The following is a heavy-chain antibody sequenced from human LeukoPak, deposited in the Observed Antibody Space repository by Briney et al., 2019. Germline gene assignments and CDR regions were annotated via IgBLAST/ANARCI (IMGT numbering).Heavy chain of an antibody. D-gene: IGHD3-10*01. J-gene: IGHJ5*02. V-gene: IGHV4-30-4*07. CDR3: AKADLPVRSPYNWFDP. CDR2: IYSSGSA. Sequence: KPSETLSLTCAVSGASTRSSSNSWSWFRQPPGKGLEWIGDIYSSGSASYNPSLQSRLLISIDTSKNHFSLDLSSVTAADTAVYFCAKADLPVRSPYNWFDPWGQGTLVTVSS. CDR1: GASTRSSSNS.